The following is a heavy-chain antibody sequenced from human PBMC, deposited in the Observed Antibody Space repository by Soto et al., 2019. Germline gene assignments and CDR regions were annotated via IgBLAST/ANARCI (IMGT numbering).Heavy chain of an antibody. CDR1: GFSLSTSGVG. Sequence: QITLKESGPTLVKPTQTLTLTCTISGFSLSTSGVGVGWIRQPPGKALEWLALIYWDDVQRYSPSLKTRLTXTXXXSXXPVVLTMTNMDPVDTATYYCAHSPCSGGTCYLFDYWGQGTLVTVSS. D-gene: IGHD2-15*01. J-gene: IGHJ4*02. CDR2: IYWDDVQ. V-gene: IGHV2-5*02. CDR3: AHSPCSGGTCYLFDY.